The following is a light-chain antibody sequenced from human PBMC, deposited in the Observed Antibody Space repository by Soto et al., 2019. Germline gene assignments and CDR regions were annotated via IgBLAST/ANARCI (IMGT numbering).Light chain of an antibody. CDR3: QQYNSYPWT. CDR2: DAS. CDR1: QSISSW. J-gene: IGKJ1*01. V-gene: IGKV1-5*01. Sequence: DIQMTQSPSTLSASVGDRVTITCRASQSISSWLAWYQQKPGKAPKLLIYDASSLESGVPSRFGGSGSGTVFTLTISRLQPDDFATYYCQQYNSYPWTFGQGTKVEIK.